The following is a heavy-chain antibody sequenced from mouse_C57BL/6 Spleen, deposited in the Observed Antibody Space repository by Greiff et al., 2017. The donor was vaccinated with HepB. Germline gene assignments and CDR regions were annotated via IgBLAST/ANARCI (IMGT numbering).Heavy chain of an antibody. Sequence: VQLQHPGAELVRPGSSVKLSCKASGYTFTSYWMHWVKQRPIQGLEWIGNIDPSDSETHYNQKFKDKATLTVDKSSSTAYMQLSSLTSEDSAVYYCAREEGYYYGSSHFDYWGQGTTLTVSS. V-gene: IGHV1-52*01. CDR1: GYTFTSYW. CDR3: AREEGYYYGSSHFDY. J-gene: IGHJ2*01. D-gene: IGHD1-1*01. CDR2: IDPSDSET.